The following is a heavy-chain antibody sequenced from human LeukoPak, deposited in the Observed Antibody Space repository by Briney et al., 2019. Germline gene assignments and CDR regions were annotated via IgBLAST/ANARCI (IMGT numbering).Heavy chain of an antibody. V-gene: IGHV1-2*06. Sequence: ASVKVSCKASGYTFTGYYVHWVRQAPGQGLEWMGRINPNSGDTNYAQKFQSRVTMTRDTSISTAYMELSSLRSEDTAVYYCATVRIVGALGLDYWGQGTLVTVSS. J-gene: IGHJ4*02. CDR2: INPNSGDT. D-gene: IGHD1-26*01. CDR3: ATVRIVGALGLDY. CDR1: GYTFTGYY.